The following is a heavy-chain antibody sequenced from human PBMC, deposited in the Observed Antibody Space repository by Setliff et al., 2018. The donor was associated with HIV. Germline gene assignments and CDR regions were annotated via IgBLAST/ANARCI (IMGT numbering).Heavy chain of an antibody. Sequence: VKVSCKASGYTFTSYAIHWVRQAPGQSLEWMGWINAGYGNTKYSQKLQGRVTITRDASASTAYMELSSLRSEDTAVYYCARSPGDYLFDYWGQGTLVTVSS. CDR3: ARSPGDYLFDY. J-gene: IGHJ4*02. CDR1: GYTFTSYA. D-gene: IGHD4-17*01. V-gene: IGHV1-3*01. CDR2: INAGYGNT.